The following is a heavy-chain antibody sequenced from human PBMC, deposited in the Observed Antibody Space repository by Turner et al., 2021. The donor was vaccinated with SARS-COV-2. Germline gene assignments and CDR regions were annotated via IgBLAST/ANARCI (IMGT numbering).Heavy chain of an antibody. D-gene: IGHD5-18*01. CDR2: ISPDGTIT. Sequence: EVQLVQSGGGLVQPGGSLRLSCAASGFTFSTYWMHWVRQAPGEGLGWVSRISPDGTITTYADSVKGRFTISRDNAKNTLYLQVNSLRAEDTALYYCARGGSSGYSYGFYWGQGTLVTVSS. J-gene: IGHJ4*02. CDR1: GFTFSTYW. V-gene: IGHV3-74*01. CDR3: ARGGSSGYSYGFY.